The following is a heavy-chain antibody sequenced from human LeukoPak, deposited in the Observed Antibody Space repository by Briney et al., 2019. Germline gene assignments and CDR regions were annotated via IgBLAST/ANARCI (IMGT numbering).Heavy chain of an antibody. Sequence: GGSLRLSCAASGFTFSSYEMNWVRQAPGKGLEWVSYISSSGSTIYYADSVKGRFTISRDNAKNSLYLQMNSLRAEDTAVYYCARGTAYYYGSGSPVFDYWGQGTLVTVSS. D-gene: IGHD3-10*01. CDR3: ARGTAYYYGSGSPVFDY. CDR1: GFTFSSYE. V-gene: IGHV3-48*03. CDR2: ISSSGSTI. J-gene: IGHJ4*02.